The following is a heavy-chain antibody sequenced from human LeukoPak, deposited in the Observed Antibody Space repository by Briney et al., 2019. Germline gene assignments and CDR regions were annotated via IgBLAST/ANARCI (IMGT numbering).Heavy chain of an antibody. CDR3: ARDVVPAAMGGWFDP. V-gene: IGHV3-74*01. D-gene: IGHD2-2*01. CDR1: GFTLSSYW. J-gene: IGHJ5*02. CDR2: INSDGSST. Sequence: PGGSLRLSCAASGFTLSSYWMHWVRQAPGKGLVWVSRINSDGSSTSYADSVKGRFTISRDNAKNTLYLQMNSLRVEDTAVYYCARDVVPAAMGGWFDPWGQGTLVTVSS.